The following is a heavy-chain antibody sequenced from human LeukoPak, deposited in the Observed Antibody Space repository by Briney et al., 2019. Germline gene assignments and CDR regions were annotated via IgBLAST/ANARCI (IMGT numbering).Heavy chain of an antibody. J-gene: IGHJ4*02. V-gene: IGHV3-11*04. CDR2: ISSSGSTI. CDR3: ASSWYSNREIDY. CDR1: GFTFTDYY. D-gene: IGHD6-13*01. Sequence: PGGSLRLSCAASGFTFTDYYMNWIRQAPGKGLEWGSYISSSGSTIYYADSVKGRFTISRDNAKNSLFLQMNSLRAEDTAVYYCASSWYSNREIDYWGQGTLVTVSS.